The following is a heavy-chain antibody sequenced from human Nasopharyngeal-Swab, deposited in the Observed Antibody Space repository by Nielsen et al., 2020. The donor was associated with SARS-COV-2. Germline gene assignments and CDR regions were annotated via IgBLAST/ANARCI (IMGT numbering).Heavy chain of an antibody. J-gene: IGHJ6*02. CDR3: ARDGRITIFGVVTADYYGMDV. V-gene: IGHV3-20*04. D-gene: IGHD3-3*01. CDR2: INWNGGST. Sequence: GVLKISCAASGFTFDDYGMSWVRQAPGKGLEWVSGINWNGGSTGYADSVKGRFTISRDNAKNSLYLQMNSLRAEDTALYYCARDGRITIFGVVTADYYGMDVWGQGTTVTVSS. CDR1: GFTFDDYG.